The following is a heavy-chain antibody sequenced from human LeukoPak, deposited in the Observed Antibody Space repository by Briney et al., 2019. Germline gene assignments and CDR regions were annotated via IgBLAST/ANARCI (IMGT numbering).Heavy chain of an antibody. CDR2: MNPNSGAT. Sequence: ASVKVSCKASGYTFTNYDFNWVRQSSGQGLEWMGYMNPNSGATGYAQKFQGRVTMTWDTSINTAYMELGGLTSEDTAMYYCARELRWDENWGQGTLVTVSS. J-gene: IGHJ4*02. CDR3: ARELRWDEN. CDR1: GYTFTNYD. D-gene: IGHD5-24*01. V-gene: IGHV1-8*01.